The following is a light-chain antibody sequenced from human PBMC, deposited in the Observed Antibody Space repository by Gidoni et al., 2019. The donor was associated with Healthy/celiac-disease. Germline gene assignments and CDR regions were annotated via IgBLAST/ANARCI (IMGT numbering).Light chain of an antibody. CDR1: QGISSY. V-gene: IGKV1-9*01. Sequence: QLTQTPSFLPASVGDRVTITCWARQGISSYLAWYQQKPEKAPKLLTYAASTWQSGVPSMFGGSGCGREFTLTISSLHREDVATYYCQHLNSYPHTFGQGTRLEIK. J-gene: IGKJ5*01. CDR3: QHLNSYPHT. CDR2: AAS.